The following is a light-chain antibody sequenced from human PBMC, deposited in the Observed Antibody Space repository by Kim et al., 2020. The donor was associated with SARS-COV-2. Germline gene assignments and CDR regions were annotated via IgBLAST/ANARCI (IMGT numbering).Light chain of an antibody. V-gene: IGLV1-40*01. Sequence: QRCTISCTGSSSNIGACYDVHWYQQLPGTAPKLLIYGNSNRPSGVPDRFSGSKSGTSASLAITGLQAEDEADYYCQSYDSSLSGSVFGGGTQLTVL. J-gene: IGLJ3*02. CDR2: GNS. CDR3: QSYDSSLSGSV. CDR1: SSNIGACYD.